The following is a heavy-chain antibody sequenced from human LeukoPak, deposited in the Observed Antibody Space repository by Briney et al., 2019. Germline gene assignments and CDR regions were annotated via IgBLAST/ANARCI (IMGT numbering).Heavy chain of an antibody. V-gene: IGHV4-39*07. CDR1: GDSISSSSYY. CDR2: IYYSGST. Sequence: SGTLCLTCTVSGDSISSSSYYWGWLRQPPGKGLEWSGSIYYSGSTYYNPSLKSRVTISVDTSNNQFSLKLSSVTAADTAVYYCARVSSIVGIWSGYVARFDYWGQGTLVTVSS. D-gene: IGHD3-3*01. CDR3: ARVSSIVGIWSGYVARFDY. J-gene: IGHJ4*02.